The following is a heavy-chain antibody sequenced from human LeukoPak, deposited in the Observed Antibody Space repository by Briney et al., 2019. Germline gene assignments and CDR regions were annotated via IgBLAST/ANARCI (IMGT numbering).Heavy chain of an antibody. Sequence: SETLSLTCAVYDGSFRCYYWSWIRQPPGKGLEWIGEINHSGSTNYNPSLKSRVTITVDTSKNQFSLKLSSVTAADTAFYYCASQGHHGKIVGTTLSYFYMDVWGKGTTVTVSS. J-gene: IGHJ6*03. CDR2: INHSGST. D-gene: IGHD1-26*01. V-gene: IGHV4-34*01. CDR1: DGSFRCYY. CDR3: ASQGHHGKIVGTTLSYFYMDV.